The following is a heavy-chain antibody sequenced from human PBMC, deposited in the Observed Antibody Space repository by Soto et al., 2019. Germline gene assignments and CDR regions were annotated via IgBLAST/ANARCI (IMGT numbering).Heavy chain of an antibody. CDR3: ARDVYSSSRYFDY. V-gene: IGHV3-21*01. CDR1: GFTFSSYS. D-gene: IGHD6-6*01. Sequence: EVQLVESGGGLVKPGGSLRLSCAASGFTFSSYSMNWVRQAPGKGLEWVSSISISSSYIYYADSVKGRFTISRDNAKNSLYLQMNSLRAEDTAVYYCARDVYSSSRYFDYWGQGTLVTVSS. J-gene: IGHJ4*02. CDR2: ISISSSYI.